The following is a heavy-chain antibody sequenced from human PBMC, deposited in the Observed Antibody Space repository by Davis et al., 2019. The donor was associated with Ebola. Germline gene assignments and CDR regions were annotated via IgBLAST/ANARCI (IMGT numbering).Heavy chain of an antibody. J-gene: IGHJ5*02. CDR3: ARGSLRKNIWFDP. Sequence: MPSETLSLTCAVSGGSISSGGYSWNWIRQPPGKGLEWIGFIYHSGSTYYNPSLKSRVTISVDRSKNQFSLNLTSVTAADTAVYYCARGSLRKNIWFDPWGQGTLVTVSS. V-gene: IGHV4-30-2*01. D-gene: IGHD2/OR15-2a*01. CDR2: IYHSGST. CDR1: GGSISSGGYS.